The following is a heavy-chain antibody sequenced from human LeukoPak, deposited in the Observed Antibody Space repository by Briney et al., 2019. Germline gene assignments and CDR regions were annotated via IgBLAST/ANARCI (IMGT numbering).Heavy chain of an antibody. CDR3: ARVGLGADADY. V-gene: IGHV3-23*01. CDR2: ISTSGGST. Sequence: GGALRLSCAASEFTFSNYGMTWVRQAPGKGLEWVSSISTSGGSTYYADSVKGRFTISRDNSKNTLYLQMNSLRAEDTAVYYCARVGLGADADYWGQGTLVTVSS. J-gene: IGHJ4*02. CDR1: EFTFSNYG. D-gene: IGHD3-16*01.